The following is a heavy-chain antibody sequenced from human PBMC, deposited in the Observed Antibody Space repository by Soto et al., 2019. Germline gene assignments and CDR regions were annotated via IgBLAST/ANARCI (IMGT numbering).Heavy chain of an antibody. Sequence: GGSLRLSCAASGCTFSSYGMHWVRQAPGKGLEWVAVIWYDGSNKYYADSVKGRFTISRDNSKNTLYLQMNSLRAEDTAVYYCARELLDGDYYYYMDVWGKGTTVTVSS. D-gene: IGHD2-15*01. CDR1: GCTFSSYG. CDR2: IWYDGSNK. J-gene: IGHJ6*03. CDR3: ARELLDGDYYYYMDV. V-gene: IGHV3-33*01.